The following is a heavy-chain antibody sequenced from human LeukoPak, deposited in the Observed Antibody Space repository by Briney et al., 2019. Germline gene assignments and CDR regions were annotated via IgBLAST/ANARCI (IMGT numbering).Heavy chain of an antibody. J-gene: IGHJ4*02. CDR1: GYTFISYG. D-gene: IGHD1-26*01. CDR3: ARVEEWEPQPFDY. CDR2: ISSYNGNT. V-gene: IGHV1-18*01. Sequence: VASVKVSCKASGYTFISYGITWARQAPGQGLEWMGYISSYNGNTNYAQKLQGRVTMTTDTSTSTAYMELRSLRSDDTAVYYCARVEEWEPQPFDYWGQGTLVTVSS.